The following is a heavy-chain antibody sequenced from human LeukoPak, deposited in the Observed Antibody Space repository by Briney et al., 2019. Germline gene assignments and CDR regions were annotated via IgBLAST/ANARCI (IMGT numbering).Heavy chain of an antibody. CDR1: GGTFSSYA. D-gene: IGHD5-24*01. CDR3: ARGAGWLLNYYYYGMDV. J-gene: IGHJ6*02. Sequence: SVKVSCKASGGTFSSYAISWVRQAPGQGLEWMGRIIPILGIANYAQKFQGRVTITADNSTSTAYMELSSLRSEDTAVYYCARGAGWLLNYYYYGMDVWGQGTTVTVSS. V-gene: IGHV1-69*04. CDR2: IIPILGIA.